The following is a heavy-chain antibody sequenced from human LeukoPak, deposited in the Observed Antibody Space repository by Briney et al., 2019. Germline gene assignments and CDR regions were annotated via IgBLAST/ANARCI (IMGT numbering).Heavy chain of an antibody. CDR2: ISAYNGNT. V-gene: IGHV1-18*01. CDR3: ARSIAAAAGWFDP. J-gene: IGHJ5*02. CDR1: GYTFTSYG. Sequence: ASVKVSCKASGYTFTSYGISWVRQAPGQGLEWMGWISAYNGNTNYAQKLQGRVTMTRDTSTSTVYMELSSLRSEDTAVYYCARSIAAAAGWFDPWGQGTLVTVSS. D-gene: IGHD6-13*01.